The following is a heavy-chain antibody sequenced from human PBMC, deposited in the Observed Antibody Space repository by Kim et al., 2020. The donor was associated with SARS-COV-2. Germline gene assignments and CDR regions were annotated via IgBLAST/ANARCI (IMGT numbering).Heavy chain of an antibody. D-gene: IGHD6-13*01. V-gene: IGHV1-2*02. CDR3: ARETTTYSSSWTRNWFDP. Sequence: ASVKVSCKASGYTFTGYYMHWVRQAPGQGLEWMGWINPNSGGTNYAQKFQGRVTMTRDTSISTPYMELSRRRSDDTAVYYCARETTTYSSSWTRNWFDPWGQGTLVTVSS. CDR2: INPNSGGT. J-gene: IGHJ5*02. CDR1: GYTFTGYY.